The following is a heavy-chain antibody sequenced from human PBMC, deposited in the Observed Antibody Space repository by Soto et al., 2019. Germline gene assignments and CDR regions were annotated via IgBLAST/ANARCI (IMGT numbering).Heavy chain of an antibody. D-gene: IGHD3-16*02. CDR1: GFTFSSYG. V-gene: IGHV3-33*01. CDR2: IWYDGSNK. J-gene: IGHJ4*02. Sequence: QVQLVESGGGVVQPGRSLRLSCAASGFTFSSYGMHWVRQAPGKGLEWVAVIWYDGSNKYYADSVKGRFTISRDNSKNTLYLQMNSLRAEDTAVYYWAREWITFGGVIVDWGQGTLVTVSS. CDR3: AREWITFGGVIVD.